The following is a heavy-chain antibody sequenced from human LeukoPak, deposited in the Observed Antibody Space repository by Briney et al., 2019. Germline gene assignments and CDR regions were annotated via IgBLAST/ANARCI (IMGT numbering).Heavy chain of an antibody. Sequence: KPSETLSLTCTVSGGSISSYYWSWIRQPAGKGLEWIGRIYTSGSTNYNPSLKSRVTMSVDTSKNQFSLKLSSVTAADTAVYYCAREGDDYGDYYLDYWGQGTLVTVSS. J-gene: IGHJ4*02. CDR1: GGSISSYY. CDR2: IYTSGST. CDR3: AREGDDYGDYYLDY. D-gene: IGHD4-17*01. V-gene: IGHV4-4*07.